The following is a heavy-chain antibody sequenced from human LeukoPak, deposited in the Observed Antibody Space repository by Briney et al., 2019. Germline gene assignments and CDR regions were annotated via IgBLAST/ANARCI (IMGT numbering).Heavy chain of an antibody. CDR1: GGTFSSYA. J-gene: IGHJ3*02. Sequence: GASVKVSCKASGGTFSSYAISWVRQAPGQGLEWMGGIIPIFGTANYAQKFQGRVTITTDESTSTAYMELSSLRSEDTAVYYCAHSGSTPGLHDAFDIWGQGTMVTVSS. V-gene: IGHV1-69*05. CDR2: IIPIFGTA. CDR3: AHSGSTPGLHDAFDI. D-gene: IGHD6-6*01.